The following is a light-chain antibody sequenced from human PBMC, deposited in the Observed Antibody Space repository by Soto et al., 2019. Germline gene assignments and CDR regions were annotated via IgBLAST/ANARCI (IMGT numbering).Light chain of an antibody. CDR1: QSISSY. V-gene: IGKV1-39*01. J-gene: IGKJ1*01. Sequence: DIQMTQSPSSLSASVGDRVTITCRASQSISSYLNWYQQKPGKAPKLLIYAASSLQSGVPSRFSGSGSGTEFTLTISSLQPDDFATYYCQQYNSNLQTFGQGTKGDIK. CDR2: AAS. CDR3: QQYNSNLQT.